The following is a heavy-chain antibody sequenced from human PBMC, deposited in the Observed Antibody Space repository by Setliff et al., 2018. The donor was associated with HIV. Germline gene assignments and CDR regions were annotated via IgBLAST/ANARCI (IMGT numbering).Heavy chain of an antibody. CDR2: ISYDGNSQ. D-gene: IGHD6-13*01. CDR3: ARVQQQLLQEDDYFDY. CDR1: GFTFSDYV. V-gene: IGHV3-30*04. J-gene: IGHJ4*02. Sequence: GGSLRLSCAASGFTFSDYVMYWVRQAPGNGLEWVAVISYDGNSQYYADSVKGRFTLSRDNFRNTLYLQMNSLRPEDTAVYYCARVQQQLLQEDDYFDYWGQGTLVTVSS.